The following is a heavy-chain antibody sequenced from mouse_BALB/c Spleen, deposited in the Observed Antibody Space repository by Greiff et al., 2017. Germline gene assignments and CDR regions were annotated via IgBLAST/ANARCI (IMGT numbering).Heavy chain of an antibody. D-gene: IGHD1-2*01. V-gene: IGHV5-17*02. Sequence: EVKLVESGGGLVQPGGSRKLSCAASGFTFSSFGMHWVRQAPEKGLEWVAYISSGSSTNYYADTVKGRFTISRDNPKNTLYLQMTSLRSEDTAMYYCERGYALDYWGRDTTHTVSS. CDR1: GFTFSSFG. CDR3: ERGYALDY. CDR2: ISSGSSTN. J-gene: IGHJ2*01.